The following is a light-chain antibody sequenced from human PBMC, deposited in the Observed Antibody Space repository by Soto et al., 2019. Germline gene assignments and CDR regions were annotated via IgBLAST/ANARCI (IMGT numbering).Light chain of an antibody. CDR1: QSVSRN. V-gene: IGKV3-15*01. Sequence: EIVMTQSPATLSVSPGERATLSCRASQSVSRNLAWYQQKPGQAPRLLIFGASTRATGIPDRFSGSGSGTEFTLTISSLQPDDFATYYCQQYNSYSPWTFGQGTKVDIK. CDR3: QQYNSYSPWT. CDR2: GAS. J-gene: IGKJ1*01.